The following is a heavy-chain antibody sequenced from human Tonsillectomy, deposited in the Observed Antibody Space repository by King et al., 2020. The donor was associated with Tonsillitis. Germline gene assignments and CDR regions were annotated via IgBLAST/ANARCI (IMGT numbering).Heavy chain of an antibody. CDR1: GFTFRSYA. CDR3: AKGYDFWSGYYAFGI. CDR2: ISGGDGSP. Sequence: VQLVESGGGLVQPGGSLRLSCAASGFTFRSYAMSWVRQAPGKGLEWVSTISGGDGSPYYADSVKGRFTISRDNSKNTLYLQMNSLRVEDTAVYYCAKGYDFWSGYYAFGIWGQGTMVTVSS. V-gene: IGHV3-23*04. D-gene: IGHD3-3*01. J-gene: IGHJ3*02.